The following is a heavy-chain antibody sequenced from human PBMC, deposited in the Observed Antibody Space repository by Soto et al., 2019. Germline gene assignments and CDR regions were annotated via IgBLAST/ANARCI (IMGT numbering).Heavy chain of an antibody. CDR2: ISSSSSTI. D-gene: IGHD2-2*01. CDR1: GFTFSSYS. CDR3: ARDFVVVPAAMAADYYYYYMDV. V-gene: IGHV3-48*01. J-gene: IGHJ6*03. Sequence: GGSLRLSCAASGFTFSSYSMNWVRQAPGKGLEWVSYISSSSSTIYYADSVKGRFTISRDNAKNSLYLQMNSLRAEDTAVYYCARDFVVVPAAMAADYYYYYMDVWGKGTQVTVSS.